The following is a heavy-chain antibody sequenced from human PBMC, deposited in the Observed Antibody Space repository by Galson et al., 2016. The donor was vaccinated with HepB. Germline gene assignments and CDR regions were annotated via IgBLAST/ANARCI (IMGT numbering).Heavy chain of an antibody. CDR1: GYPFTSYN. V-gene: IGHV1-3*04. CDR2: INTSKGDT. CDR3: ARDVGNGVDDAFDL. Sequence: SVKVSCKASGYPFTSYNLHWVRRAPGQRLEWMGWINTSKGDTKSSQTFQGRISIARDTSASTAYMELNSLTSEDTSVYYRARDVGNGVDDAFDLWGQGTMVTVSS. J-gene: IGHJ3*01. D-gene: IGHD1-1*01.